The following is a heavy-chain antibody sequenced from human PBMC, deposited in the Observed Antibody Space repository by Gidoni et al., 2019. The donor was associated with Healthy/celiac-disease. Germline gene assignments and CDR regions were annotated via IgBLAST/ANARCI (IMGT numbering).Heavy chain of an antibody. Sequence: EVQLLESGGGLVQPGGSLRLSCAASGFTFSSYAMSWVRQAPGKGLEWVSAISGSGGSTYYADSVKGRFTISRDNSKNTLYLQMNSLRAEDTAVYYCAKFPSGTIFGVVITGDWFDPWGQGTLVTVSS. D-gene: IGHD3-3*01. V-gene: IGHV3-23*01. CDR3: AKFPSGTIFGVVITGDWFDP. CDR2: ISGSGGST. J-gene: IGHJ5*02. CDR1: GFTFSSYA.